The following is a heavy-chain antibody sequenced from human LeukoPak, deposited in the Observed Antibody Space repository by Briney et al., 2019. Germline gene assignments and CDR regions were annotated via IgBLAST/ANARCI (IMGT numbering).Heavy chain of an antibody. D-gene: IGHD2-2*01. Sequence: SDTLSLTCTVSGGSVNSHFWSWIGQPPGKELEIIGNTNNNRATPYNPSLRGRVTMSIDVSKNQFSLELTSVTTTDTAVYYCARFSSDCGETSCYLTYWGQGILVTVSS. CDR1: GGSVNSHF. V-gene: IGHV4-59*02. CDR2: TNNNRAT. J-gene: IGHJ4*02. CDR3: ARFSSDCGETSCYLTY.